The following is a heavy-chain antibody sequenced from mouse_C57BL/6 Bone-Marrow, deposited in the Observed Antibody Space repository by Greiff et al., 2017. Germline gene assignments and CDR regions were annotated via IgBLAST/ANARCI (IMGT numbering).Heavy chain of an antibody. CDR2: ISSGSSTI. CDR3: ARWLLRWYFDF. CDR1: GFTFSDYG. D-gene: IGHD2-3*01. V-gene: IGHV5-17*01. Sequence: DVKLVESGGGLVKPGGSLKLSCAASGFTFSDYGMHWVRQAPEKGLEWVAYISSGSSTIYYADTVKGRFTISRDNAKNTLFLQMTSLRSEDTAMYYCARWLLRWYFDFWGTGTTVTVSS. J-gene: IGHJ1*03.